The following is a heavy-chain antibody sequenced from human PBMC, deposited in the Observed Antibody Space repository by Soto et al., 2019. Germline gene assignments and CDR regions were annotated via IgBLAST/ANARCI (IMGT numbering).Heavy chain of an antibody. Sequence: EVQLVESGGGLVQPGGSLRLSCAASGFTVSSNYMSWVRQAPGKGLEWVSVVYIGGNTYYAESVEDRFTISRDNFQNMLWLQRTSLRAEDTAVYSWGGSVGGGFDYWGQGTLVTVSS. CDR3: GGSVGGGFDY. J-gene: IGHJ4*02. CDR2: VYIGGNT. CDR1: GFTVSSNY. D-gene: IGHD3-16*01. V-gene: IGHV3-66*01.